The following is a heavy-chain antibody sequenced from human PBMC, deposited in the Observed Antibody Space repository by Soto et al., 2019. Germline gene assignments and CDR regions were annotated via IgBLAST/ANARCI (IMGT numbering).Heavy chain of an antibody. Sequence: DVQLVESGGGLVEPGGSLRLSCAASGLTFGSAWMSWVRQAPGKGLEWVGRIRSKIDGGTAAYAAPVKVRFTISRDDSKSTLYLQMNSLKIEDTGIYYCYSHVVCASGTHYETLTWGQGTLVTVSA. D-gene: IGHD1-26*01. V-gene: IGHV3-15*07. J-gene: IGHJ5*02. CDR3: YSHVVCASGTHYETLT. CDR2: IRSKIDGGTA. CDR1: GLTFGSAW.